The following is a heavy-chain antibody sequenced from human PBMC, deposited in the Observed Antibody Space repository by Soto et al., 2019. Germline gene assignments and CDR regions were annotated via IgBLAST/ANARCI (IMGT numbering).Heavy chain of an antibody. Sequence: ASVKVSCKASGGTFSSYAISWVRQAPGQGLEWMGGIIPIFGTANYAQKFQGRVTITADESTSTAYMELSSLRSEDTAVYYCARGPPIAAAQFDPWGQGTLVTVSS. CDR2: IIPIFGTA. CDR1: GGTFSSYA. D-gene: IGHD6-13*01. CDR3: ARGPPIAAAQFDP. V-gene: IGHV1-69*13. J-gene: IGHJ5*02.